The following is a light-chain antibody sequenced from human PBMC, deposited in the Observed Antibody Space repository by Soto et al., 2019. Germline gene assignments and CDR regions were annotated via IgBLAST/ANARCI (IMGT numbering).Light chain of an antibody. CDR2: GAS. V-gene: IGKV3-20*01. J-gene: IGKJ2*01. CDR3: QQFGSSLYT. Sequence: ETVLTQSPGTLSLSPGERATLSCRASQSVSSSYLAWYQQKPGQAPRLLIYGASSRDTGIPDRFSGSGSGTDFTLTISRLEPEDFAVYYCQQFGSSLYTFGQGTKLEIK. CDR1: QSVSSSY.